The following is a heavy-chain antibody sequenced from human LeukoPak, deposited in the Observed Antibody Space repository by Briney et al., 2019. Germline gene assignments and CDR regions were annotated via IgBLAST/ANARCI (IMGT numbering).Heavy chain of an antibody. D-gene: IGHD6-13*01. CDR2: ITYDGGNR. CDR3: AKDRGSSSSAYGMDV. J-gene: IGHJ6*02. CDR1: GFIFSSYG. Sequence: PGGSLRLSCAASGFIFSSYGMHSVRQAPGKGLEWVAVITYDGGNRYCADSVKGRFTISRDNSQNTLYLQMNSLRAEDTAVYYCAKDRGSSSSAYGMDVWGQGTTVTVSS. V-gene: IGHV3-30*18.